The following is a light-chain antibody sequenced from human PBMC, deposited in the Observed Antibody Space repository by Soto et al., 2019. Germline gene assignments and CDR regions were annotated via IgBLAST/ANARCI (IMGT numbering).Light chain of an antibody. CDR1: SSNIGSNA. CDR3: QSYDNSLSRVV. V-gene: IGLV1-44*01. Sequence: QSVLTQPPSASGTPGQRVTISCSGSSSNIGSNAVNWYQQLPGTAPKLLIYTFAQRPSGVPDRFSGSKSGTSASLAISGLQSEDEADYYCQSYDNSLSRVVFGGGTKLTVL. J-gene: IGLJ3*02. CDR2: TFA.